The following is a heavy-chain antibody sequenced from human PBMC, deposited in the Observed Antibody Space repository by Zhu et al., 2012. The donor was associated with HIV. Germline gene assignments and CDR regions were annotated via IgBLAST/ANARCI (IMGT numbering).Heavy chain of an antibody. V-gene: IGHV4-38-2*01. Sequence: QVQSQGSGPGLVKPSETLSLTCDVSGSSINTANYWGWIRQPPGKGLEWIANIYRSGATYYNPSLRSRATISLDTSRNLFLLRLNSVTAADTAIYYCARTGDDNHHASFDIWDQGTLITVSS. CDR2: IYRSGAT. CDR1: GSSINTANY. J-gene: IGHJ4*01. D-gene: IGHD2-21*01. CDR3: ARTGDDNHHASFDI.